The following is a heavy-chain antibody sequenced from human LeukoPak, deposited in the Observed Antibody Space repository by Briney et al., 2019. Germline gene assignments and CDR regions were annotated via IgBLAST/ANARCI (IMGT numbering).Heavy chain of an antibody. Sequence: PGGSLRLSCAASGFTFNNYAMSWVRQAPGKGLEWVSAISGSGGGTDYADSVKGRFTISRDNSKNTLYLQMNSLRAEDTAVYYCAKDLGTYYDMDVWGQGTTVTVSS. CDR1: GFTFNNYA. CDR2: ISGSGGGT. D-gene: IGHD3-16*01. CDR3: AKDLGTYYDMDV. J-gene: IGHJ6*02. V-gene: IGHV3-23*01.